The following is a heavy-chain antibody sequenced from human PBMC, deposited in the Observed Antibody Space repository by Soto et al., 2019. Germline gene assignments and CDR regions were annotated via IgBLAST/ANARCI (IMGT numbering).Heavy chain of an antibody. V-gene: IGHV1-8*01. Sequence: ASVKVSCKASGYTFTSYDINWVRQATGQGLEWMGWMNPNSGNTGYAQKFQGRVTMTRNTSISTAYMELSSLRSEDTAVYYCATVTPYYYDSSGYQTPRRLDAFAIWGQGTMVTVSS. J-gene: IGHJ3*02. CDR2: MNPNSGNT. CDR3: ATVTPYYYDSSGYQTPRRLDAFAI. D-gene: IGHD3-22*01. CDR1: GYTFTSYD.